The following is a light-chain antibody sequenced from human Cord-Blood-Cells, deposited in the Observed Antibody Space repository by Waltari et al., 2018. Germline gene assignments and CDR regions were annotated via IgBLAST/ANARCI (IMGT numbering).Light chain of an antibody. Sequence: QSALTQPASVSGSPGQSITISCTGTSSDVGGYNYVSWYQQHQGKAPKPMIYDCSNRPSGVSNRFSGSKSGNTASLTISGLQAEDEADYYCSSYTSSSTLVFGTGTKVTVL. V-gene: IGLV2-14*01. CDR1: SSDVGGYNY. J-gene: IGLJ1*01. CDR3: SSYTSSSTLV. CDR2: DCS.